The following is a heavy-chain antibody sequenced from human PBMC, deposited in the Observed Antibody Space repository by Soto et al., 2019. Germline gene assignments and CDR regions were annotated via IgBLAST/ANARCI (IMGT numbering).Heavy chain of an antibody. J-gene: IGHJ4*02. CDR3: AKDWYFGSTISGLMFDY. V-gene: IGHV3-23*01. D-gene: IGHD3-3*01. CDR2: ISGSGGST. CDR1: GFTFSSYA. Sequence: PVGSVRLSCAASGFTFSSYAMSWVRHSPGKGLEWVSAISGSGGSTNYADSVKGRFTISRDNSKNTLYLQMNSLRAEDTAVYYCAKDWYFGSTISGLMFDYWGQGPLVTLSP.